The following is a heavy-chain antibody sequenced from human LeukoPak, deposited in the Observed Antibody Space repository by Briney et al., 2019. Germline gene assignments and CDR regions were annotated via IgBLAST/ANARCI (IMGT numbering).Heavy chain of an antibody. J-gene: IGHJ6*02. CDR1: GFTFSSYA. Sequence: GKSLRLSCVASGFTFSSYAMSWVRQTPGKGLEWVSAISGSGGSTYYADSVKGRFTISRDNSKDTLFLQMNSLRAEDTAPYYCAKSVAIYFYYGLDVWGQGTTVTVSS. D-gene: IGHD3-3*01. V-gene: IGHV3-23*01. CDR2: ISGSGGST. CDR3: AKSVAIYFYYGLDV.